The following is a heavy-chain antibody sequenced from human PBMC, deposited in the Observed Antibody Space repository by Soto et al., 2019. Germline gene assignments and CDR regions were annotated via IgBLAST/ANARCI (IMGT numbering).Heavy chain of an antibody. CDR1: GGTFSSYA. J-gene: IGHJ4*01. D-gene: IGHD1-26*01. Sequence: QVQLVQSGAEVKKPGSSVKVSCRASGGTFSSYAISWVRQAPGQGLEWMGGIIPIFGTANYAQKFQGRVTITADESTSTAYLELRSLTSEDTAVYYCAKETSGSYLSSFDYWGHGTLVTVSS. CDR3: AKETSGSYLSSFDY. V-gene: IGHV1-69*01. CDR2: IIPIFGTA.